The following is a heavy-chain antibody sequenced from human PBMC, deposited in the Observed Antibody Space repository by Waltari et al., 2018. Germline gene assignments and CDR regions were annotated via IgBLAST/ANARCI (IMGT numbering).Heavy chain of an antibody. CDR1: GGSISGFY. CDR3: ARGGGGDGAWFDT. Sequence: QVQLQESGPSLLKPSETLSLICTVTGGSISGFYWSWVRQPTGKGLDWIGYIYYTRSTKFDPSRKSRVTLSVDTSKNQFSLKLRSGTAADTAFYYCARGGGGDGAWFDTWGQGTLVTVSS. D-gene: IGHD2-21*02. J-gene: IGHJ5*02. V-gene: IGHV4-59*01. CDR2: IYYTRST.